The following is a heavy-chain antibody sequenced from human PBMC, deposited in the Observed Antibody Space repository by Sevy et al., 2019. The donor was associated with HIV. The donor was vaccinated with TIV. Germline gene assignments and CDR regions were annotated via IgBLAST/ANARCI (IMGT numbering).Heavy chain of an antibody. V-gene: IGHV3-30*02. CDR2: IRYDGSNK. J-gene: IGHJ6*02. Sequence: GGSLRLSCAASGFTFSSYGMHWVRQAPGKGLEWVAFIRYDGSNKYYADSVKGRFIISRDNSKNTLYLQMNSLRAEDTAVYYCAKDLDLYSSSTYYYYYGMDVWGQGTTVTVSS. CDR3: AKDLDLYSSSTYYYYYGMDV. D-gene: IGHD6-6*01. CDR1: GFTFSSYG.